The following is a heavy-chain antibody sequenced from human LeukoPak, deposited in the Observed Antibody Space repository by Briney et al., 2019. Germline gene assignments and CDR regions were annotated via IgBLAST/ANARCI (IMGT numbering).Heavy chain of an antibody. J-gene: IGHJ6*02. D-gene: IGHD3-10*01. CDR2: IYYSGST. CDR3: ARAGAITMVRGAYYYYYYGMDV. Sequence: SETLSLTCTVSGGSISSSSYYWGWIRQPPGKGLEWIGSIYYSGSTNYNPSLKSRVTISVDTSKNQFSLKLSSVTAADTAVYYCARAGAITMVRGAYYYYYYGMDVWGQGTTVTVSS. CDR1: GGSISSSSYY. V-gene: IGHV4-39*07.